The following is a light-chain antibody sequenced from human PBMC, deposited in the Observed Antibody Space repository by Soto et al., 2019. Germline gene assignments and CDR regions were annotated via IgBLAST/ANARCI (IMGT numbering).Light chain of an antibody. Sequence: QSVLTQPPSVSAAPGQKVTISCSGSSSNIGNNYVSWYQQLPGTAPKFLIYDNNKRPSRIPDRFSGSKSGASATLDITGLQTGDEADYYCGTWDSSLSALVFGGGTKLTVL. J-gene: IGLJ2*01. V-gene: IGLV1-51*01. CDR2: DNN. CDR1: SSNIGNNY. CDR3: GTWDSSLSALV.